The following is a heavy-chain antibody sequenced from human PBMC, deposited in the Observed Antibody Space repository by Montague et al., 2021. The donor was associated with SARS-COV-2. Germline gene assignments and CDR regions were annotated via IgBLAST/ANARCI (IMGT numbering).Heavy chain of an antibody. CDR2: IDHRGST. J-gene: IGHJ5*02. CDR3: AGGAATPWFDP. Sequence: SETLSLTCAVYGGSFSGYYWSWIRQPPGKGLQWIGDIDHRGSTNYHPSLKSRVTISVDTSKNQFSLKLRSATAADTAVYYCAGGAATPWFDPWGQGTLVTVSS. V-gene: IGHV4-34*01. CDR1: GGSFSGYY.